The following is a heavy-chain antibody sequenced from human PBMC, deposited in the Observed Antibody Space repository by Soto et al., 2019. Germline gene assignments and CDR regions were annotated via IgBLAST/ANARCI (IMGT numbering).Heavy chain of an antibody. V-gene: IGHV1-3*01. D-gene: IGHD3-3*01. CDR3: AREQQFFGVVFDY. Sequence: QVQLVQSGAEVKKPGASVKVSCQASGYTFTSYAMHWVRQAPGQRLEWMGWINAGNGNTKYSQKFQGRVTITRDTSASTAYMELSSLRSEDTAVYYCAREQQFFGVVFDYWGQGTLVTVSS. J-gene: IGHJ4*02. CDR2: INAGNGNT. CDR1: GYTFTSYA.